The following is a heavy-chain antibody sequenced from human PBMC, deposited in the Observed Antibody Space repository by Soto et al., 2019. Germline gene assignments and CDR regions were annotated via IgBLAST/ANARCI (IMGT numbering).Heavy chain of an antibody. Sequence: GGSLRLSCAASGFTFSSYAMHWVRQAPGKGLEWVAVISYDGSNKYYADSVKGRFTISRDNSKNTLYLQMNSLRAEDTAVYYCARDRTEMGEGKQLEYYYYYCMDVWGQGTTVTISS. J-gene: IGHJ6*02. CDR2: ISYDGSNK. D-gene: IGHD6-13*01. CDR3: ARDRTEMGEGKQLEYYYYYCMDV. V-gene: IGHV3-30-3*01. CDR1: GFTFSSYA.